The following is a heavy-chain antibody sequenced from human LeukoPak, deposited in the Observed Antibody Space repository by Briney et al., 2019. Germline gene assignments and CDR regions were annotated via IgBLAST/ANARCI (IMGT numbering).Heavy chain of an antibody. CDR3: ARVGLGITIFGVVKNAFDI. CDR1: GFTFSSYW. D-gene: IGHD3-3*01. J-gene: IGHJ3*02. V-gene: IGHV3-7*01. CDR2: IRQDGSEK. Sequence: PGGSLRLSCSASGFTFSSYWMSWVRQAPGKGLEWVANIRQDGSEKYDVDSVKGRFTISRDNAKNALYLQMNSLRAEDTAVYYCARVGLGITIFGVVKNAFDIWGQGTMVTVSS.